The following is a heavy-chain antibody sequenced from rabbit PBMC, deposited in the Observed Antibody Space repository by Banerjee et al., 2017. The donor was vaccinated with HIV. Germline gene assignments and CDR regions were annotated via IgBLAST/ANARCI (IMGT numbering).Heavy chain of an antibody. CDR2: IYNGDGST. Sequence: QSLEESGGDLVKPGASLTLTCTASGFSLSSNYYMCWVRQAPGKGLELIACIYNGDGSTDYANWAKGRFPISRSTSLNTVDLKMTSLTVADTATYFCAGDRDGDAGYGSLALWGQGTLVTVS. CDR3: AGDRDGDAGYGSLAL. CDR1: GFSLSSNYY. V-gene: IGHV1S43*01. J-gene: IGHJ6*01. D-gene: IGHD7-1*01.